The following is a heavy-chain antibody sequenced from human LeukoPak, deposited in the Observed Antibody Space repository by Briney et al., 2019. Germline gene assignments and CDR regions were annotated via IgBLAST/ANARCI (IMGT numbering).Heavy chain of an antibody. CDR1: GYTFTSYG. CDR3: ARGPPNWGYDY. V-gene: IGHV1-8*02. CDR2: MSPNSGDT. J-gene: IGHJ4*02. D-gene: IGHD7-27*01. Sequence: ASVKVSCKASGYTFTSYGINWVRQATGQRPEWMGWMSPNSGDTGYAQRFQDRVTMTRNTSISTAYMELSSLRSDDTAVYYCARGPPNWGYDYWGPGTLVTVSS.